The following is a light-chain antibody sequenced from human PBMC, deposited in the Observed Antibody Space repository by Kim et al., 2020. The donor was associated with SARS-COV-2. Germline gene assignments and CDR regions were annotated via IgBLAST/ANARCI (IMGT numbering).Light chain of an antibody. V-gene: IGLV3-1*01. CDR3: HAWDTSSAV. Sequence: LSPAPTATITCSGYKFVYKYSCSYQQTPGQSPVLLIYQVSNRPSGLPARFSGSNSGNTATLTISGTQAMDDADYYCHAWDTSSAVFGGVTQLTVL. J-gene: IGLJ2*01. CDR2: QVS. CDR1: KFVYKY.